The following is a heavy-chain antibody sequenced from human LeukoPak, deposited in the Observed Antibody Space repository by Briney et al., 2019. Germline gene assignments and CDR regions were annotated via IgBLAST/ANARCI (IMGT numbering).Heavy chain of an antibody. CDR1: GYTFTGYY. Sequence: GASVKVSCKASGYTFTGYYMHWVRQAPGKGLEWMGGFDPEDGETIYAQKFQGRVTMTEDTSTDTAYMELSSLRSEDTAVYYCATGPGIAAAGPSVLIGYFQHWGQGTLVTVSS. D-gene: IGHD6-13*01. J-gene: IGHJ1*01. CDR3: ATGPGIAAAGPSVLIGYFQH. CDR2: FDPEDGET. V-gene: IGHV1-24*01.